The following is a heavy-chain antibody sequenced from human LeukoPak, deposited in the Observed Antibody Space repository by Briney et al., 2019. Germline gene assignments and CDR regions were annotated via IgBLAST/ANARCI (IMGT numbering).Heavy chain of an antibody. Sequence: SETLSLTCTVSGGSISSSSYYWGWIRQPPGKGLEWIGSIYYSGNTDYNPSLKSRVTISVETSKKQFSLKQSSVTAADTAVYYYARDGTYDSSPVDIWGQGTMVTVSS. CDR1: GGSISSSSYY. V-gene: IGHV4-39*07. D-gene: IGHD3-22*01. J-gene: IGHJ3*02. CDR2: IYYSGNT. CDR3: ARDGTYDSSPVDI.